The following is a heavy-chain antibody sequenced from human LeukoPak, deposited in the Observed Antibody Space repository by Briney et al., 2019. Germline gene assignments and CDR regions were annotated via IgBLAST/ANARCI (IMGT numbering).Heavy chain of an antibody. V-gene: IGHV5-51*01. J-gene: IGHJ3*02. D-gene: IGHD4-23*01. Sequence: GESLQISCKGAGYSSTSYWISWVRQMPAEGLEWMGIIYPADSDTRYSPSSQSHVTISADKSISTAYLQWSSLKASDTALYYCARRLFRGNSLGGFDIWGQGTMVTVSS. CDR1: GYSSTSYW. CDR3: ARRLFRGNSLGGFDI. CDR2: IYPADSDT.